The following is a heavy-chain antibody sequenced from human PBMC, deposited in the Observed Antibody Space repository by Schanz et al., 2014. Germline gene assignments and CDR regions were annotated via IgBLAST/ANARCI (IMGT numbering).Heavy chain of an antibody. CDR3: ATQYCSGTTCYTDSWDH. V-gene: IGHV3-7*01. Sequence: VQLVESGGAVVRPGGSLRLSCAASGFTFRDYSMNWVRQAPGKGLEWVANINQDGSQKYYVGSVKGRFTISRDNAKDSLYLQMTSLRAEDTAVYYCATQYCSGTTCYTDSWDHWGQGTLVTVSS. D-gene: IGHD2-2*02. CDR2: INQDGSQK. CDR1: GFTFRDYS. J-gene: IGHJ4*01.